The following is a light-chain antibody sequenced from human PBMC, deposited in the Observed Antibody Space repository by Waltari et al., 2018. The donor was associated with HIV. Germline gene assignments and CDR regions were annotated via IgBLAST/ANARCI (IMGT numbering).Light chain of an antibody. CDR3: QSYDSSLSGVV. V-gene: IGLV1-40*01. Sequence: QSVLTQPPSLSGAPGLSVSISCTGTFSNVGAGYDVHGYQLLPGTAPRLLIYANVNRPSGVPDRFFGSKSGSSASLGISRLQAEDEADYYCQSYDSSLSGVVFGGGTRLTVL. CDR2: ANV. CDR1: FSNVGAGYD. J-gene: IGLJ2*01.